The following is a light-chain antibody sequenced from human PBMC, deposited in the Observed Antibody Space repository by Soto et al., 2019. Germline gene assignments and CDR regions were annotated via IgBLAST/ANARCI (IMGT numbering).Light chain of an antibody. CDR3: QQYGSSRWT. CDR1: QSVSSSY. V-gene: IGKV3-20*01. J-gene: IGKJ1*01. Sequence: EIVLTQSPGTLSLSPGERGTLSCRASQSVSSSYLAWYQQKPGQAPRLLIYGASSRATGIPDRFSGSGSGTDFTLTISRLEPEDFAVYYCQQYGSSRWTFGQGTKVEI. CDR2: GAS.